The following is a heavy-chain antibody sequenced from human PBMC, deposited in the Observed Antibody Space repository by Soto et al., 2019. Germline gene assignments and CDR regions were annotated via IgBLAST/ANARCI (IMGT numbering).Heavy chain of an antibody. V-gene: IGHV3-30-3*01. D-gene: IGHD5-18*01. CDR2: ISYDGSNK. Sequence: HPGGSLRLSCAASRFTFSNYAMHLVRQAPGKGLEWVAVISYDGSNKYYADSVKGRFTISRDNSKNTLFLQMNSLRTEDTAVYYYAREIMVTHTFDYWDQGTLVTVSS. CDR3: AREIMVTHTFDY. CDR1: RFTFSNYA. J-gene: IGHJ4*02.